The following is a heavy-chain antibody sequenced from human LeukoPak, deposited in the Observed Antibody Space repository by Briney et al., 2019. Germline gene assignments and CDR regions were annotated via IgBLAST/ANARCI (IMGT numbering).Heavy chain of an antibody. V-gene: IGHV1-18*04. J-gene: IGHJ4*02. CDR1: GYIFTTYN. Sequence: ASVKVSCKPSGYIFTTYNLHWVRQAPGQGLEWMGWISTSTGDTDYARNLRGRVTMSTDASTGTAYMELRRLRSEDTAIYYCARGSTEVLYWGQGTLITVSS. CDR3: ARGSTEVLY. D-gene: IGHD1-14*01. CDR2: ISTSTGDT.